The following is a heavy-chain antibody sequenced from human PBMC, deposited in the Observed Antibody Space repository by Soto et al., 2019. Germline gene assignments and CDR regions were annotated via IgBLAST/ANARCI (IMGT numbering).Heavy chain of an antibody. CDR2: IIPIFGTA. V-gene: IGHV1-69*06. J-gene: IGHJ6*02. CDR1: GGTFSSYA. D-gene: IGHD6-25*01. CDR3: ASGQRSENIMDV. Sequence: RASVKVSCKASGGTFSSYAISWVRQAPGQGLEWMGGIIPIFGTANYAQKFQGRVTITADKSTSTAYMELSSLRSEDTAVYYCASGQRSENIMDVWGQGTTVTVSS.